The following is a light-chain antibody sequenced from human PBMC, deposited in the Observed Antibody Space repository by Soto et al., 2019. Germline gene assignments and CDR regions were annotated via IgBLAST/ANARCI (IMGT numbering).Light chain of an antibody. V-gene: IGKV2-24*01. Sequence: DIVMTQTPLSSPVTLGQPASISCRSSRSLVHSDGNTYLSWLQQRPGQPPRLLLYKISNRFSGVPDRFSGSGAGTDFTLKISRVEAEDVGVYCCMKATLFPLFGQGTKVDIK. CDR3: MKATLFPL. CDR1: RSLVHSDGNTY. CDR2: KIS. J-gene: IGKJ1*01.